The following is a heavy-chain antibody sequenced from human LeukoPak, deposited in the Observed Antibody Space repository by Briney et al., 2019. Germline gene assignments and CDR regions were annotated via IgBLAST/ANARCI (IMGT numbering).Heavy chain of an antibody. CDR1: GFTFSSYS. V-gene: IGHV3-21*01. CDR2: ISSSSSYV. D-gene: IGHD2-2*01. Sequence: GGSLRLSCAASGFTFSSYSMNWVRQAPGKGLEWVSSISSSSSYVYYADSVKGRFTISRDNAKNSLYLQMSSLRAEDTAVYYCARDGDIVVVPADLDYWGQGTRVTVSS. CDR3: ARDGDIVVVPADLDY. J-gene: IGHJ4*02.